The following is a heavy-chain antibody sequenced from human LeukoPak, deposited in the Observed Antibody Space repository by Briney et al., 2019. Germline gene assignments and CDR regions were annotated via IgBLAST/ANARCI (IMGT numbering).Heavy chain of an antibody. CDR2: IIPIFGTA. J-gene: IGHJ5*02. Sequence: SVKVSCTASGGTFSSYAISWVRQAPGQGLEWMGGIIPIFGTAYYAQKFQGRVTITTDESTSTAYMELSSLRPEDTAVYYCARGIVGGLLWFGEYENWFDPWGQGTLVTVSS. D-gene: IGHD3-10*01. V-gene: IGHV1-69*05. CDR1: GGTFSSYA. CDR3: ARGIVGGLLWFGEYENWFDP.